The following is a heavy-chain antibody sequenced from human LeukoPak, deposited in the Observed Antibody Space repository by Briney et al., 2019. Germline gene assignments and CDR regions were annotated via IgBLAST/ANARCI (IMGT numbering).Heavy chain of an antibody. CDR2: ISYDGSNK. CDR1: GFTFSSYG. Sequence: GGSLRLSCAASGFTFSSYGIHWVRQAPGKGLEWVAVISYDGSNKYYADSVKGRFTISRDNSKDTLYLQMNSLRAEDTAVYYCAKDLLEDYGQYYFDYWGQGTLVTVSS. J-gene: IGHJ4*02. V-gene: IGHV3-30*18. D-gene: IGHD4-17*01. CDR3: AKDLLEDYGQYYFDY.